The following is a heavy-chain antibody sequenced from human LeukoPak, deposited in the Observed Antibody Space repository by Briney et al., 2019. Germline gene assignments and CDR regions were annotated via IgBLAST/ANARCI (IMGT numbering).Heavy chain of an antibody. CDR2: IFPSGGEI. J-gene: IGHJ4*02. CDR1: GFTFSTFA. CDR3: AKGVAGYCSGGSCYFDY. V-gene: IGHV3-23*01. D-gene: IGHD2-15*01. Sequence: PGGSLRLSCAASGFTFSTFATIWVRQPPGKGLEWVSSIFPSGGEIHYADSVRGRFTISRDNSKSTLSLQMNSLRAEDTAIYYCAKGVAGYCSGGSCYFDYWGQGTLVTVSS.